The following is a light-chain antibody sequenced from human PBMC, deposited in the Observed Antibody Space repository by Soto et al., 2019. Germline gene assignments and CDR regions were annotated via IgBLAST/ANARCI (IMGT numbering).Light chain of an antibody. CDR2: LEGSGSY. J-gene: IGLJ3*02. Sequence: QSVLTQSSSASASLGSSVKLTCTLSSGHSSYIIAWHQQQPGKAPRYLMKLEGSGSYNKGSGVPDRFSGSSXGADRYLTISNLQFEDEADYYCETWDSNTLWVFGGGTKLTVL. V-gene: IGLV4-60*02. CDR1: SGHSSYI. CDR3: ETWDSNTLWV.